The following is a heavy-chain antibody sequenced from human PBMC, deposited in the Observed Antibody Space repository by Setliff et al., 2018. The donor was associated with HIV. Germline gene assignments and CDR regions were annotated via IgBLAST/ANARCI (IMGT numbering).Heavy chain of an antibody. D-gene: IGHD2-2*01. CDR2: IFSGDSTT. CDR1: GFNFSNYA. V-gene: IGHV3-23*03. J-gene: IGHJ6*03. CDR3: AKKGYCSSGTCHRDWYYYLDV. Sequence: AGGSLRLSCAASGFNFSNYAMAWVRQAPGKGLEWVSVIFSGDSTTHYADSVMGRFTISRDNSENMLYLQMNSLRAEDTAIYYCAKKGYCSSGTCHRDWYYYLDVWGKGTTVTVSS.